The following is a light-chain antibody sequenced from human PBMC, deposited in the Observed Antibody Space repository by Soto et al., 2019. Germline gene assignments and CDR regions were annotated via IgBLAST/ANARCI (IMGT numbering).Light chain of an antibody. CDR1: QSVSSY. V-gene: IGKV3-11*01. Sequence: EIVLTQSPATLSLSPGERATLSCRASQSVSSYLAWYQQKPGQAPRLLIYDSSNRATGIPARFSGSWSGTDFTLTIISLETEDFAVYYCQQRSNWPLTFGQGTRLEIK. CDR3: QQRSNWPLT. J-gene: IGKJ5*01. CDR2: DSS.